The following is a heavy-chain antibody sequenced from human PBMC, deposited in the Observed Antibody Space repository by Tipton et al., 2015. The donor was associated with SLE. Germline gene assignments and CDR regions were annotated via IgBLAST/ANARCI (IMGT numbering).Heavy chain of an antibody. D-gene: IGHD1-20*01. CDR1: GGSISSNY. CDR2: IDYSGST. CDR3: ARARSLITGTTGGTFDY. J-gene: IGHJ4*02. Sequence: TLSLTCTVSGGSISSNYWTWIRQSPGKGLKWIGDIDYSGSTNYSPSLKSRVTISVDTSKNQFSLKLSSVTAADTAVYYCARARSLITGTTGGTFDYWGQGTLVTVSS. V-gene: IGHV4-59*01.